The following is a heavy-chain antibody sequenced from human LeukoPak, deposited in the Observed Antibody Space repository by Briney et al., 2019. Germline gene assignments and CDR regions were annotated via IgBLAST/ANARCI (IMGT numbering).Heavy chain of an antibody. J-gene: IGHJ3*02. CDR3: TREEYSSFWSTAGAFDI. CDR1: GFTFRSYN. D-gene: IGHD6-19*01. Sequence: PGGSLRLSCAASGFTFRSYNMHWVRQAPGKGLEWVAVISKDGGFKYYADSVKGRFTISRDNSKNTLYLQMNSLIIEDTAVYYCTREEYSSFWSTAGAFDIWGQGTIITVSS. CDR2: ISKDGGFK. V-gene: IGHV3-30*03.